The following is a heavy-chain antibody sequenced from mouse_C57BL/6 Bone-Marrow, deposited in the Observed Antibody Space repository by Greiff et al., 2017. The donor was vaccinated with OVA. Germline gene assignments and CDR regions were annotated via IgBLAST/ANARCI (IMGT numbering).Heavy chain of an antibody. D-gene: IGHD2-5*01. J-gene: IGHJ1*03. Sequence: VQLQQSGPELVKPGASVKMSCKASGYTFTDYYMHWVKQKPGKGLEWIGEIYPGSGNTYYNEKFKGKATLTADTSSSTAYMQLSSLTSEDSAVYFCASPAYYSDYVGYFDVWGTGTTVTVSS. CDR2: YPGSGNTY. V-gene: IGHV1-83*01. CDR1: YTFTDYYM. CDR3: SPAYYSDYVGYFDV.